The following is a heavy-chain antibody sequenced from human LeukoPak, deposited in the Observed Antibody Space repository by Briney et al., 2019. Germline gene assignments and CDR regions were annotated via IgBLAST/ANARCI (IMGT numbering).Heavy chain of an antibody. J-gene: IGHJ4*02. CDR1: GFSVRTTY. CDR3: ARVMTTVIKAFDY. Sequence: PGGSLRLSCTASGFSVRTTYMSWVRQAPGKGLEWVSVLYTGGGTDHADSVKGRFTISRDNSKNTLSLQMNSLRAEDTAVYYCARVMTTVIKAFDYWGQGTLVTVSS. CDR2: LYTGGGT. V-gene: IGHV3-53*01. D-gene: IGHD4-17*01.